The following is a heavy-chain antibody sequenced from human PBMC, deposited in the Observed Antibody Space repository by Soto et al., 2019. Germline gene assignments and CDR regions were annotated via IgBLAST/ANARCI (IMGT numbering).Heavy chain of an antibody. V-gene: IGHV3-48*02. Sequence: EVQLVESGGDLVQPGGSLRLSCAASGFIFSDYTMTWVRQAPGRGLEFVSHISSSGGAIFYAESVKGRFTVSRDNAKNSLYLQMISLRDEDTAVYFCARDHGGSTWFVGVYYFFGMDVWGQGTAVTVSS. D-gene: IGHD6-13*01. CDR2: ISSSGGAI. J-gene: IGHJ6*02. CDR1: GFIFSDYT. CDR3: ARDHGGSTWFVGVYYFFGMDV.